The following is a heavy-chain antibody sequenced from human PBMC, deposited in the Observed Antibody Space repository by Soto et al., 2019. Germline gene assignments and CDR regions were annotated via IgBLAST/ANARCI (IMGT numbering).Heavy chain of an antibody. CDR1: GGSFSSYY. J-gene: IGHJ6*02. Sequence: SETLSLTCAVYGGSFSSYYWSWIRQPPGKGLEWIGEINHSGSTNYNPSLKSRVTISVDTSKNQFSLKLSSVTAADTAVYYCARGREWFGEFYGMGVWGQGTTVTVSS. D-gene: IGHD3-10*01. CDR2: INHSGST. CDR3: ARGREWFGEFYGMGV. V-gene: IGHV4-34*01.